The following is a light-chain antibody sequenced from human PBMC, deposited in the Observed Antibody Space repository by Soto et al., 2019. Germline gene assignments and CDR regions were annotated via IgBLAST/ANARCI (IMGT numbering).Light chain of an antibody. CDR2: RNN. Sequence: QSVLTQPPSASGTPGQRVTISCSGSRSNIGSNLVNWYRQFPGTAPKLLIQRNNQRPSGVPARFSGSKSGTSASLAISGLRSEDEADDYCGGWDDSLSGPVFGGGTKVTVL. CDR1: RSNIGSNL. V-gene: IGLV1-47*01. J-gene: IGLJ2*01. CDR3: GGWDDSLSGPV.